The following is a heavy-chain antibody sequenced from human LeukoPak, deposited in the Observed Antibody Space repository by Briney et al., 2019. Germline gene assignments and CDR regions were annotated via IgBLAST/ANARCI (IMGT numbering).Heavy chain of an antibody. Sequence: PGGSLRLSCAASGFTFNSYGMHWVRQAPGKGLEWVAFIRYDGSYKYYADSVKGRFTISRDNSKNTLYLQMNSLRAEDTAVYYCARDMDWFDPWGQGTLVTVSS. V-gene: IGHV3-30*02. D-gene: IGHD3-10*01. CDR3: ARDMDWFDP. CDR1: GFTFNSYG. J-gene: IGHJ5*02. CDR2: IRYDGSYK.